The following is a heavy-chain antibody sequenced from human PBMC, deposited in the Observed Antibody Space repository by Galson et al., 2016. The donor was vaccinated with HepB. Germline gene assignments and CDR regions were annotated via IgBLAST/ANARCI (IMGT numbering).Heavy chain of an antibody. CDR1: GFTFSSYA. J-gene: IGHJ6*03. D-gene: IGHD6-19*01. CDR2: ISYDGSNE. V-gene: IGHV3-30*03. CDR3: ARDRKAVATPYYYYYMDV. Sequence: LRLSCAASGFTFSSYAMHWVRQAPGKGLEWVAVISYDGSNEYYADSMKGRFTISRDNSKNTLYLQMNSLRAEDTAVYYCARDRKAVATPYYYYYMDVWGKGTTVTVSS.